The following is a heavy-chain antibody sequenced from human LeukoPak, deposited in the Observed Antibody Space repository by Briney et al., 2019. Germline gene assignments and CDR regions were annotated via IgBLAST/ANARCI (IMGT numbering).Heavy chain of an antibody. J-gene: IGHJ4*02. CDR2: IYYTGST. V-gene: IGHV4-59*01. CDR1: GGSISSYY. Sequence: ETPYVTCTVSGGSISSYYWSWIRQPPGKGLEWIGYIYYTGSTNYNPSLKSRVTISVDTSKNQFSLKLSSVTAADTAVYYCARDGEQQFDCWGQGTLATVSS. D-gene: IGHD6-13*01. CDR3: ARDGEQQFDC.